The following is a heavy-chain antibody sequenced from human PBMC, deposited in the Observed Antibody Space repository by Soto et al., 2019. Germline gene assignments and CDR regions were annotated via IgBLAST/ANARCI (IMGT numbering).Heavy chain of an antibody. D-gene: IGHD3-22*01. Sequence: SETLSLTCTVSGGSISSGGYYWSWIRQHPGKGLEWIGYIYYSGSTYYNPSLKSRVTISVDTSKNQFSLKLSSATAADTAVYYCARAVHYYDSSGYPATFDYWGQGTLVTVSS. CDR2: IYYSGST. J-gene: IGHJ4*02. CDR3: ARAVHYYDSSGYPATFDY. V-gene: IGHV4-31*03. CDR1: GGSISSGGYY.